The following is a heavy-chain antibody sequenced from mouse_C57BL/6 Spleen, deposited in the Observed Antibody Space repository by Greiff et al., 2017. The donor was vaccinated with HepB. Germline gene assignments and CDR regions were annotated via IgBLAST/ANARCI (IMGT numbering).Heavy chain of an antibody. CDR2: IDPSDSYT. J-gene: IGHJ2*01. CDR3: ARLGPSFDY. CDR1: GYTFTSYW. V-gene: IGHV1-50*01. Sequence: QVQLQQPGAELVKPGASVKLSCKASGYTFTSYWMQWVKQRPGQGLEWIGEIDPSDSYTNYNQKFKGKATLTVDTSSSTDYMQLSSLTSEDSAVYYCARLGPSFDYWGQGTTLTVSS. D-gene: IGHD4-1*01.